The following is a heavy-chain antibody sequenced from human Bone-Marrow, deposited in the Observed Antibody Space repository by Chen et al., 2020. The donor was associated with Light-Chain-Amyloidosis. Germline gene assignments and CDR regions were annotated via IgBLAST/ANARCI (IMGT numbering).Heavy chain of an antibody. CDR3: TQDGVPGGADF. J-gene: IGHJ4*02. CDR1: GVTYKKWA. CDR2: FDYNSGRK. V-gene: IGHV3-9*01. D-gene: IGHD1-1*01. Sequence: EVQMVESGGGLVQPGRSLRITCVTSGVTYKKWAIHWVRQAPGKGLGWVSGFDYNSGRKDYADSVRGRFTVSSDSSKNSLFLEMNSLRVEDTALYYCTQDGVPGGADFWGPGTMVTVSS.